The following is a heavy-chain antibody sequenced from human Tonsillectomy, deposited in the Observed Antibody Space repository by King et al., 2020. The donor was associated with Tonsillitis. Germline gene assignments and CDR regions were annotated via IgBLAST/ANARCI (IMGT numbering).Heavy chain of an antibody. D-gene: IGHD3-16*01. J-gene: IGHJ4*02. Sequence: VQLVESGGGMVQPGRSLRLSCAASGFSFDSFAIHWVRQAPGKGLEWVAASSYDGDYEFYSESVKGRFNVSRDNSQNTLYLHMNSLRPEDTAVYFCAGDSTRLGLDLYYFAIWGQGTVVTVSS. CDR2: SSYDGDYE. CDR3: AGDSTRLGLDLYYFAI. CDR1: GFSFDSFA. V-gene: IGHV3-30*03.